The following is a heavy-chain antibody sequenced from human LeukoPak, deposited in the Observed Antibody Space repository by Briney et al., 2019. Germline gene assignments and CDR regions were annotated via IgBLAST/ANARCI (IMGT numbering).Heavy chain of an antibody. D-gene: IGHD1-26*01. Sequence: PGGALRLSCAASGFPFNSYSMNWVRPAPGKGLEWVSSLCSSSSYIYYANSVKGRFTISRDNAKNSLYLQMNSLRAEDTAVYYCARDRVVGATSDAFDIWGQGTMVTVSS. CDR3: ARDRVVGATSDAFDI. CDR2: LCSSSSYI. V-gene: IGHV3-21*01. J-gene: IGHJ3*02. CDR1: GFPFNSYS.